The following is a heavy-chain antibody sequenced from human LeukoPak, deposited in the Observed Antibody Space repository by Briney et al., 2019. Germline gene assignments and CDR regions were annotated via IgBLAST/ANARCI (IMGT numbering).Heavy chain of an antibody. J-gene: IGHJ4*02. Sequence: SETLSLTCTVSGGSISSYYWSWIRQPAGKGLEWIGRIYTSGSTNYNPSLKSRVTMSVDTSKNQFSLKLSSVTAADTAVYYCARDLYCGGDCYSRGWYFDYWGQGTLVTVSS. D-gene: IGHD2-21*02. CDR1: GGSISSYY. CDR3: ARDLYCGGDCYSRGWYFDY. V-gene: IGHV4-4*07. CDR2: IYTSGST.